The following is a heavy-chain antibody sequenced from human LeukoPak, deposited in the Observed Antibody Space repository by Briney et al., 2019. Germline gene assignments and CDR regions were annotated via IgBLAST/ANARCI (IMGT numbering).Heavy chain of an antibody. V-gene: IGHV1-18*01. CDR1: GYTFTSYG. J-gene: IGHJ4*02. D-gene: IGHD2-15*01. Sequence: ASVKVSCKASGYTFTSYGISWVRQAPGQGLEWMGWISAYNGNTNYAQKFQGRVTMTTDTSTTTGYMELRNLRSDDTAVYYCARNVSWNYLDYWGQGTLVTVSS. CDR3: ARNVSWNYLDY. CDR2: ISAYNGNT.